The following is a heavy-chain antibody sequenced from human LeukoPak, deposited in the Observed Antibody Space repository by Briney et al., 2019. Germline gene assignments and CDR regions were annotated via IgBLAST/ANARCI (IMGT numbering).Heavy chain of an antibody. CDR3: ARDTYYYGSGSSSGRYYYYMDV. CDR2: IYHSGST. Sequence: PSETLSLTCAVSGYSISSGYYWGWIRQPPGKGLEWIGSIYHSGSTYYKSSLKSRVTISVDTSKNQFSLKLSSVTAADTAVYYCARDTYYYGSGSSSGRYYYYMDVWGKGTTVTVSS. CDR1: GYSISSGYY. J-gene: IGHJ6*03. V-gene: IGHV4-38-2*02. D-gene: IGHD3-10*01.